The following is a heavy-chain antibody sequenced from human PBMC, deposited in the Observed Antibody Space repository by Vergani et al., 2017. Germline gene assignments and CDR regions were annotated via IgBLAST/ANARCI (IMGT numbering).Heavy chain of an antibody. CDR3: ARDGNYFDWLDHWSWFDP. D-gene: IGHD3-9*01. J-gene: IGHJ5*02. V-gene: IGHV1-69*08. CDR1: GGTFSSYT. Sequence: QVQLVQSGAEVKKPGSSVKVSCKASGGTFSSYTISWVRQAPGQGLEWMGRIIPILGIANYAQKFQGRVTITADKSTSTAYMELSSLRSEDTAVYYCARDGNYFDWLDHWSWFDPWGQGTLVTVSS. CDR2: IIPILGIA.